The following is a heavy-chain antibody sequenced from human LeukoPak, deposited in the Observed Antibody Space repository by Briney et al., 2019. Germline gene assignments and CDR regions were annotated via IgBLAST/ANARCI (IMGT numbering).Heavy chain of an antibody. V-gene: IGHV3-7*01. D-gene: IGHD3-22*01. CDR1: GFTFSSYW. J-gene: IGHJ4*02. CDR3: ASYYYDSSGYTVLDY. Sequence: GGSLRLSCAASGFTFSSYWMSWVRQAPGKGLEWVAMIKQDGSEKYYVDSVKGRFTISRDNAKNSLYLQMNSLRAEDTAVYYCASYYYDSSGYTVLDYWGQGTLVTVSS. CDR2: IKQDGSEK.